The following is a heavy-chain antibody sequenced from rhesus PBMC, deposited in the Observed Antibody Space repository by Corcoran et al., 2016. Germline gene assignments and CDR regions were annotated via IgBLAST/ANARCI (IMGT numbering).Heavy chain of an antibody. Sequence: QVQLVQSGAEVKKPGASVKLSCKASGYTFTSYYIHWVRQAPGQVLEGMGWINPSNGNTGYAQKFQGRVTMTRDTSTSTAYMELSSLRSEDTAVYYCTRDRGGYRDYWGQGVLVTVSS. CDR1: GYTFTSYY. D-gene: IGHD5-36*01. CDR2: INPSNGNT. V-gene: IGHV1S9*01. J-gene: IGHJ4*01. CDR3: TRDRGGYRDY.